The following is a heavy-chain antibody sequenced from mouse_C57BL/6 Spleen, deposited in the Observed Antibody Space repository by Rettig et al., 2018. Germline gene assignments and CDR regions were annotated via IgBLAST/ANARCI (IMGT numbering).Heavy chain of an antibody. D-gene: IGHD2-3*01. CDR3: ASVYDGYAFAY. Sequence: FSLTKYGVDWVRQSPGKGLEWLGVIWGVGSTNYNSALKSRMSISKDNSKSQVFLKMNNLQTDDTAMYHCASVYDGYAFAYWGQGTLVTVSA. CDR2: IWGVGST. V-gene: IGHV2-6*01. J-gene: IGHJ3*01. CDR1: FSLTKYG.